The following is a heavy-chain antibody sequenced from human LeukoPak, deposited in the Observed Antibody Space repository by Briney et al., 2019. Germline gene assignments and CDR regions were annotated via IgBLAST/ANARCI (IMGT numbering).Heavy chain of an antibody. D-gene: IGHD5-12*01. Sequence: SQTLSPTCAISGDSVSSNSAAWNWIRQSASIGLEWLGRTYYRSKWYNDYAESVKSRVSVNPDTSKNQLSLQLNSVTPEDTAVYYCAREWLQDGFDIWGQGTMVTVSS. CDR2: TYYRSKWYN. CDR3: AREWLQDGFDI. CDR1: GDSVSSNSAA. J-gene: IGHJ3*02. V-gene: IGHV6-1*01.